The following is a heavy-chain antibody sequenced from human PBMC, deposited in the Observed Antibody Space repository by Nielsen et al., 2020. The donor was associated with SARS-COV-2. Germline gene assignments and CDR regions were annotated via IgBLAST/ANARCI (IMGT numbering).Heavy chain of an antibody. V-gene: IGHV3-13*04. D-gene: IGHD2-2*01. CDR1: GFKFSSYD. CDR2: IDSSGYT. Sequence: GGSLRLSCAASGFKFSSYDMHWVRQATGKGLEWVSSIDSSGYTYYEGSVKGRFTISRDNSKNTLYLQMNSLRAEDTAVYYCAAPYCSSTSCSDAFDIWGQGTMVTVSS. CDR3: AAPYCSSTSCSDAFDI. J-gene: IGHJ3*02.